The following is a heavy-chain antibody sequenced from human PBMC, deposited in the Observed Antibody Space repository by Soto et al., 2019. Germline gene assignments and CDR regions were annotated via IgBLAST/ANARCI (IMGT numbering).Heavy chain of an antibody. D-gene: IGHD1-26*01. CDR3: ARDKWWELLKSSLAFDL. Sequence: YLRLSCAASGFTFSSYSMNWVRQSPGKGLEWVSSISSSSSYIYYADSVKGRFTISRDNAQISLYLQMNSLRAEDTAVYYCARDKWWELLKSSLAFDLWGQGTTVTVSS. V-gene: IGHV3-21*01. CDR1: GFTFSSYS. J-gene: IGHJ3*01. CDR2: ISSSSSYI.